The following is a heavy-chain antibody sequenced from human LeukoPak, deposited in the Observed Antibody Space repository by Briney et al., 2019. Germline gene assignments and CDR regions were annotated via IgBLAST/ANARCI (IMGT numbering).Heavy chain of an antibody. J-gene: IGHJ5*02. D-gene: IGHD2-15*01. CDR3: AKDMDIVVVAWFDP. CDR1: GFTFSSYA. V-gene: IGHV3-23*01. Sequence: GGSLRLSCAASGFTFSSYAMSWVRQAPGKGLEWVSAIRGSGGSTYYADSVKGRFTISRDNSKNTLYLQMNSLRAEDTAVYYCAKDMDIVVVAWFDPWGQGTLVTVSS. CDR2: IRGSGGST.